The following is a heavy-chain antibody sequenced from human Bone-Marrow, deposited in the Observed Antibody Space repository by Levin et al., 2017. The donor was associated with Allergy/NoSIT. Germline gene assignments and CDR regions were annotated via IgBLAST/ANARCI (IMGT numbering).Heavy chain of an antibody. J-gene: IGHJ4*02. CDR1: GFTFSDYY. CDR2: ISSSGSTI. Sequence: GESLKISCAASGFTFSDYYMSWIRQAPGKGLEWVSYISSSGSTIYYADSVKGRFTISRDNAKNSLYLQMNSLRAEDTAVYYCARDLGARADYYDSSGFYGYWGQGTLVTVSS. CDR3: ARDLGARADYYDSSGFYGY. V-gene: IGHV3-11*01. D-gene: IGHD3-22*01.